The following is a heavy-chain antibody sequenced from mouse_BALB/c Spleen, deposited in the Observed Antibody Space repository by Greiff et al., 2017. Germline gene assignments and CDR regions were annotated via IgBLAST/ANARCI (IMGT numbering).Heavy chain of an antibody. CDR2: ISSGSSTI. D-gene: IGHD6-1*01. CDR1: GFPFSSFG. V-gene: IGHV5-17*02. J-gene: IGHJ3*01. CDR3: ARGGGSASPAWFAY. Sequence: EVQGVQSGGGLVQPGVSRKLSCAASGFPFSSFGLHWVRQAPETGLEWVAYISSGSSTIYYEDTVKGHFTISRDNPKNTLFLQMTSLRSEDTALYYWARGGGSASPAWFAYWGQGTRVTVSA.